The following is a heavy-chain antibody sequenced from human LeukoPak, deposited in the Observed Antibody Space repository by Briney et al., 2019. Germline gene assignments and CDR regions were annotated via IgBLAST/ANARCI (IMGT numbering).Heavy chain of an antibody. CDR2: ISSSGSTI. CDR3: ATISDPGAAGHTVYYFDY. J-gene: IGHJ4*02. CDR1: GFTFSSYE. Sequence: PGGSLRLSCAASGFTFSSYEMNWVRQAPGKELEWVSYISSSGSTIYYADSVKGRFTISRDNAKNSLYLQMNSLRAEDTAVYYCATISDPGAAGHTVYYFDYWGQGTLVTVSS. V-gene: IGHV3-48*03. D-gene: IGHD6-13*01.